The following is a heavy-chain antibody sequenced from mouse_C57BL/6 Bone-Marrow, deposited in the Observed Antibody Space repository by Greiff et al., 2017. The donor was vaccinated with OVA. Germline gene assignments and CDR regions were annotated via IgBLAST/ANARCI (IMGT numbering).Heavy chain of an antibody. D-gene: IGHD1-1*01. J-gene: IGHJ3*01. CDR1: GFTFSDYG. Sequence: EVQLVESGGGLVKPGGSLKLSCAASGFTFSDYGMHWVRQAPEKGLEWVAYISSGSSTIYYADTVKGRFTISRDNAKNTLVLQMTSLRSEDTAMYDCARKYYGSSYRFAYWGQGTLVTVSA. CDR3: ARKYYGSSYRFAY. CDR2: ISSGSSTI. V-gene: IGHV5-17*01.